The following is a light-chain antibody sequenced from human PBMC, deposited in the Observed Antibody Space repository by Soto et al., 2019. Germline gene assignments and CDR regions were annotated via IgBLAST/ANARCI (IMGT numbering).Light chain of an antibody. J-gene: IGKJ2*01. CDR1: QIVASTS. CDR3: HQYDGSPPYT. Sequence: EIVLTQSPGTLSLSPGDRATLSCRASQIVASTSFAWYQQSPGQAPRLLIYAASTRASDVPDRFSGSGSGTHFTLTISRLEPEDFAVYYCHQYDGSPPYTFGQGTRLEIK. V-gene: IGKV3-20*01. CDR2: AAS.